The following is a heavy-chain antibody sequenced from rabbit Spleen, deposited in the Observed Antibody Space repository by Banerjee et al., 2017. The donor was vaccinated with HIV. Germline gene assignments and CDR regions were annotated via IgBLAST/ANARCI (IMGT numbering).Heavy chain of an antibody. J-gene: IGHJ4*01. Sequence: QSLEESGGDLVKPGASLTLTCKASGFSFNSSYYMCWVRQAPGKGLEWIACIYAGSSGSTAYASWAKGRFTISKTSSTTVTLQMTSLTAADTATYFCARGSATIRYYDLWGPGTLVTVS. CDR3: ARGSATIRYYDL. CDR1: GFSFNSSYY. D-gene: IGHD8-1*01. V-gene: IGHV1S40*01. CDR2: IYAGSSGST.